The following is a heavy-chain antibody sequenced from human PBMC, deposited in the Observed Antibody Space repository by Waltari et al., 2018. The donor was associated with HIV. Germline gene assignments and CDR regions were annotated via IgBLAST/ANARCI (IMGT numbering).Heavy chain of an antibody. CDR2: IKRNSDGGTI. D-gene: IGHD3-10*01. CDR1: GFSVNDAW. V-gene: IGHV3-15*01. CDR3: TASGV. J-gene: IGHJ6*02. Sequence: EVQLVESGGGLVKPGGSLGLSCAASGFSVNDAWMTWVRQAPVKGLEWGGRIKRNSDGGTIDYAAPVKGRFTILRDDSKNTLHLQMNNLKAEDTAVYYCTASGVWGQGTTVTVSS.